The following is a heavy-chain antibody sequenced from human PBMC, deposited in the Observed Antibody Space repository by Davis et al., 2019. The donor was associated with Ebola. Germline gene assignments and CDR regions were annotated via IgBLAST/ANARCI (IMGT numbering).Heavy chain of an antibody. CDR2: IRYDGSNK. D-gene: IGHD3-10*01. J-gene: IGHJ4*02. Sequence: GESLKISCAASGFTFSSYGMHWVRQAPGKGLEWVAFIRYDGSNKYYADSVKGRFTISRDNSKNTLYLQMNSLRAEDTAVYYCAKDRGVAIDYWGQGTLVTASS. CDR3: AKDRGVAIDY. V-gene: IGHV3-30*02. CDR1: GFTFSSYG.